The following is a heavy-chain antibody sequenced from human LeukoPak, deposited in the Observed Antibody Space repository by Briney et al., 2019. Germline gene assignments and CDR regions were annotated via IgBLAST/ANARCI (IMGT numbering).Heavy chain of an antibody. CDR3: SRGRKIALGSWYFFDD. Sequence: ASVKVSCKASGYTFTSYDINWVRQATGQGLEWMGWMNSNSGNTRYAQKFQGRVTMTRNTSISTAYMEMSSLRSEETAVYYCSRGRKIALGSWYFFDDWGQGTLVTVSS. D-gene: IGHD3-10*01. CDR2: MNSNSGNT. J-gene: IGHJ4*02. CDR1: GYTFTSYD. V-gene: IGHV1-8*01.